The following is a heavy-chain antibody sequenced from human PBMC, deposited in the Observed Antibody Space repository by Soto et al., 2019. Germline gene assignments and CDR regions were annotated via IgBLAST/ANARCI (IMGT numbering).Heavy chain of an antibody. Sequence: SETLSLTCTVSGGSISSYYWSWIRQPPGKGLEWIGYIYYSGSTNYNPSLKSRVTISVDTSKNQFSLKLSSVTAADTAVYNCARVTTNYYYGMDVWGQGTTVTVSS. J-gene: IGHJ6*02. V-gene: IGHV4-59*01. CDR1: GGSISSYY. CDR2: IYYSGST. CDR3: ARVTTNYYYGMDV. D-gene: IGHD4-17*01.